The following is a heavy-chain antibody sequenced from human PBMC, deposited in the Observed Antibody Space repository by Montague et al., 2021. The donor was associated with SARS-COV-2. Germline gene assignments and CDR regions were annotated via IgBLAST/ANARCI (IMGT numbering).Heavy chain of an antibody. V-gene: IGHV4-61*02. J-gene: IGHJ5*02. Sequence: TLSLTCTVSIGSISSGSYYWSWIRQPAGKGLEWIGRIYTSGSTNYNPSLKSRVTISVDTSKNQFSLKLSSVTAADTAVYYCARDGDSSGWNGLHWFDPWGRGTLVTVPS. CDR1: IGSISSGSYY. D-gene: IGHD6-25*01. CDR3: ARDGDSSGWNGLHWFDP. CDR2: IYTSGST.